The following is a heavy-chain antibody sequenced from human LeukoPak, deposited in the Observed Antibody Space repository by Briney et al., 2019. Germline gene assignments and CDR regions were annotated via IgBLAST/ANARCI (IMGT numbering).Heavy chain of an antibody. D-gene: IGHD6-13*01. CDR1: GLTFSNYG. V-gene: IGHV3-33*06. CDR3: AKSITAAGTYAFDI. CDR2: IWYDGSNK. J-gene: IGHJ3*02. Sequence: GGSLRLSCAASGLTFSNYGMHWVRQAPGKGLEWVALIWYDGSNKYYADSVKGRFTISRDNSKNTLYLQMNSLRAEDTAVYYCAKSITAAGTYAFDIGGQGTVVTVSS.